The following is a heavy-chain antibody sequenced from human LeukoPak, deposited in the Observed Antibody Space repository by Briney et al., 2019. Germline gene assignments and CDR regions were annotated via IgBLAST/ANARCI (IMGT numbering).Heavy chain of an antibody. V-gene: IGHV3-9*01. CDR3: AKNFDWLLSPYYYYGMDV. Sequence: PGRSLRLSCAASGFTFDDYAMHWVRQAPGKGLEWVSGISWNSDSIGYADSVKGRFTISRDNAKNSLYLQMNSLRAEDTALYYCAKNFDWLLSPYYYYGMDVWGQGTTVTVSS. CDR2: ISWNSDSI. CDR1: GFTFDDYA. D-gene: IGHD3-9*01. J-gene: IGHJ6*02.